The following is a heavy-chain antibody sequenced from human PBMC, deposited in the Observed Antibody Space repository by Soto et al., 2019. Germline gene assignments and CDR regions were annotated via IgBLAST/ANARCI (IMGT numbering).Heavy chain of an antibody. CDR3: ARSVGGSNVNFDY. V-gene: IGHV1-8*01. J-gene: IGHJ4*02. D-gene: IGHD3-10*01. CDR1: GYTFTSYD. Sequence: QVQLVQSGAEVRTPGASVKVSCKASGYTFTSYDINWVRQATGQGPEWMGWMNPDSGDTGYVQNFQGRVTMTRNIAISTAYMELSSLRSEDTAVYYCARSVGGSNVNFDYWGQGTLVTVSS. CDR2: MNPDSGDT.